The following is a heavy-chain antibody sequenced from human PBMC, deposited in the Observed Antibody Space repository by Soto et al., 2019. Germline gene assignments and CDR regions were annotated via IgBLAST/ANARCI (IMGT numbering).Heavy chain of an antibody. Sequence: SETLSLTCTVSGGSISSYYWSWIRQPPGKGLEWIGYIYYSGSTNYNPSLKSRVTISVDTSKNQFSLKLSSVTAADTAVYYCARGYNRYSGSYQTNFEYWGQGTLVTVSS. CDR2: IYYSGST. D-gene: IGHD1-26*01. CDR1: GGSISSYY. CDR3: ARGYNRYSGSYQTNFEY. V-gene: IGHV4-59*01. J-gene: IGHJ4*02.